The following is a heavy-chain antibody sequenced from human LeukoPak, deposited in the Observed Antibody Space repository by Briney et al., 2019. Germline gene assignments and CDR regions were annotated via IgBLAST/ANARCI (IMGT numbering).Heavy chain of an antibody. CDR3: ARHESSSWYPGFFDY. V-gene: IGHV4-4*07. Sequence: SETLSLTCTVSGDSISNYYWSWIRQPAGKGLEWIGRIYTSGSTNYNPPLKSRVTMSVDTSKNQFSLKLRSVTAADTAVYYCARHESSSWYPGFFDYWGQGTLVTVSS. CDR2: IYTSGST. CDR1: GDSISNYY. J-gene: IGHJ4*02. D-gene: IGHD6-13*01.